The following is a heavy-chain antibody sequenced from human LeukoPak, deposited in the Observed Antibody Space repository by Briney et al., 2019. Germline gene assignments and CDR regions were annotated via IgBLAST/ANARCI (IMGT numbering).Heavy chain of an antibody. D-gene: IGHD6-13*01. CDR2: ISSSSTI. CDR3: ARTGIAAAGTALYMDV. Sequence: GGSLRLSCAASGFTFSSYSMYWVRQAPGKGLEWVSYISSSSTIYYADSVKGRFTISRDNAKNSLYLQMNSLRAEDTAVYYCARTGIAAAGTALYMDVWGKGTTVTVSS. V-gene: IGHV3-48*04. CDR1: GFTFSSYS. J-gene: IGHJ6*03.